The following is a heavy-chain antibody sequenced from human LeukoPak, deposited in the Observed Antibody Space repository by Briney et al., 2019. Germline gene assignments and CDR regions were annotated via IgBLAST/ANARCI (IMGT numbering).Heavy chain of an antibody. CDR2: IWYDGGNK. CDR3: ARGGTW. Sequence: PGRSLRLSCAASGFTFSSYGMHWVRQAPGKGLEWVAVIWYDGGNKYYADSVKGRFTISRDNFKNTLYLEMNSLRAEDTAVYYCARGGTWWGQGTLVTVSS. J-gene: IGHJ4*02. CDR1: GFTFSSYG. D-gene: IGHD2-15*01. V-gene: IGHV3-33*08.